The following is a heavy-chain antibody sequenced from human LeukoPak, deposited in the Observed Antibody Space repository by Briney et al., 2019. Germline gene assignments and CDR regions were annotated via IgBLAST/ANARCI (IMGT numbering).Heavy chain of an antibody. Sequence: ASVKVSCKAFGYTFSSYGISWVRQAPGQGLEWMGWISGYNGNPNYAQKLQGRVTLTTDTSTSTAYMELRSLRSDDTAVYYCARDLGRLRENIVVVRPRFDPWGQGTLVTVSS. D-gene: IGHD2-2*01. CDR3: ARDLGRLRENIVVVRPRFDP. V-gene: IGHV1-18*01. CDR1: GYTFSSYG. CDR2: ISGYNGNP. J-gene: IGHJ5*02.